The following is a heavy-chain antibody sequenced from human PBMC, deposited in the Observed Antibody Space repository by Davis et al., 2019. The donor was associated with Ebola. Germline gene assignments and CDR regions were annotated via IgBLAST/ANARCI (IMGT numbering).Heavy chain of an antibody. D-gene: IGHD1-26*01. CDR2: IWNDGSNK. J-gene: IGHJ4*02. V-gene: IGHV3-33*06. CDR3: AKDHVAGSYSWSMGIDS. CDR1: GFTFSDYG. Sequence: PGGSLRLSCAASGFTFSDYGMQWVRQAPGKGLEWVALIWNDGSNKYYADSVKGRFTISRDNSKSTLYLQMNTLRVEDTAVYYCAKDHVAGSYSWSMGIDSWGQGTLVTVSS.